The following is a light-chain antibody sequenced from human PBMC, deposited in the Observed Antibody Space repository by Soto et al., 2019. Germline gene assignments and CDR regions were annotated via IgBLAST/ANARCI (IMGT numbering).Light chain of an antibody. CDR1: SSDVGGYNY. Sequence: QSALTQPASVSGSPGQSITISCTGTSSDVGGYNYVYWYQQHPGKAPKLMIYEVSNRPSGVSNRFSGSKSGNTASLTISGIQAEDEADYYCSSYTYSSTPYVFGTGTKLTVL. J-gene: IGLJ1*01. V-gene: IGLV2-14*01. CDR3: SSYTYSSTPYV. CDR2: EVS.